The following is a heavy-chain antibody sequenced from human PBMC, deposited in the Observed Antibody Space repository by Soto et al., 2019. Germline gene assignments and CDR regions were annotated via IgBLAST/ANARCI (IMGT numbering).Heavy chain of an antibody. V-gene: IGHV5-51*03. CDR3: ARAMVRGKNYYGMDV. CDR1: GYSFTSYW. CDR2: IYPGDSDT. D-gene: IGHD3-10*01. J-gene: IGHJ6*02. Sequence: EVQLVQSGAEVKKPGESLKISCKGSGYSFTSYWIGWVRQMPGKGLEGMGIIYPGDSDTRNSPSFQGQVTISADKSISTAYLQWSSLKASDTAMYYCARAMVRGKNYYGMDVWGQGTTVTVSS.